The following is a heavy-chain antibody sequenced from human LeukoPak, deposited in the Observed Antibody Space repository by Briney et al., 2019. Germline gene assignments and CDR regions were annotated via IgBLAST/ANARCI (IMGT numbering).Heavy chain of an antibody. Sequence: VASVKVSCKASGYTLTGYYMHWVRQAPGQGLEWMGWINPNSGGTNYAQKFQGRVTMTRDTSISTAYMELSRLRSDDTAVYYCARGYSGYPKEDAFDIWGQGTMVTVSS. J-gene: IGHJ3*02. CDR3: ARGYSGYPKEDAFDI. V-gene: IGHV1-2*02. CDR1: GYTLTGYY. CDR2: INPNSGGT. D-gene: IGHD5-12*01.